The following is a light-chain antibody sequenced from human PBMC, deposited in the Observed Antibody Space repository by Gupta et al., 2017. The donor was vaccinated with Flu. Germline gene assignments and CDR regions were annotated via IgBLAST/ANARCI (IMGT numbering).Light chain of an antibody. J-gene: IGLJ1*01. V-gene: IGLV1-44*01. Sequence: IYSNILRPSGVPDRFSASRFGISASLAVSGLQSEDEADYYCATWDGSLNAYVFGTGTKVTVL. CDR2: SNI. CDR3: ATWDGSLNAYV.